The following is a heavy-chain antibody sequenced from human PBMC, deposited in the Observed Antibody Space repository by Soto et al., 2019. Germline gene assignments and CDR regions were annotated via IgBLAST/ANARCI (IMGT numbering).Heavy chain of an antibody. J-gene: IGHJ4*02. Sequence: GESLKISCSASGFTFSAYAMHWVRQAPGKGLEYVSSISPDGEKTFHADSVKDRFTVSRDNSRNILYLQMNSLRDDDTAAYYCVKGGLALATAGRAQIDFWGQGTLVTVSS. D-gene: IGHD6-19*01. V-gene: IGHV3-64D*06. CDR3: VKGGLALATAGRAQIDF. CDR1: GFTFSAYA. CDR2: ISPDGEKT.